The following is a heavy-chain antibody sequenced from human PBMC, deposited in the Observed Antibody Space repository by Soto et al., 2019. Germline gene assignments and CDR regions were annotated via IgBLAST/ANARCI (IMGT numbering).Heavy chain of an antibody. J-gene: IGHJ6*02. V-gene: IGHV5-51*01. CDR2: IHPGESDT. CDR3: ARLSYCSGGSCYSSHYYGMDV. Sequence: GESLKISCKSYGYSFTTYWIAWVRQMRGKGLEWMGSIHPGESDTRYSPSFQGQVTISADKSISTAYLQWSSLKASDTAMYYCARLSYCSGGSCYSSHYYGMDVWGQGTTVTVSS. CDR1: GYSFTTYW. D-gene: IGHD2-15*01.